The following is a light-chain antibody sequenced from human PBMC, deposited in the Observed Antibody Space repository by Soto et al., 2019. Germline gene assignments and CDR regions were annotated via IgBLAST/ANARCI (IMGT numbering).Light chain of an antibody. J-gene: IGKJ4*01. CDR3: QQYYSLPLT. V-gene: IGKV4-1*01. Sequence: DIVMTQSPDSLAVSLGERATINCKSSQSVFYTSNNKNYLAWYQQIPGHPPKLLIYWASTRESGVPDRFSGSGSGTDFTLTISSLQAEDVAVYYCQQYYSLPLTFGGGTKVEIK. CDR1: QSVFYTSNNKNY. CDR2: WAS.